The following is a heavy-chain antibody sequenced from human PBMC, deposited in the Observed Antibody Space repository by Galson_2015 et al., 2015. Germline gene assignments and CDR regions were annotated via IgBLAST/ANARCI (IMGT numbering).Heavy chain of an antibody. J-gene: IGHJ6*02. V-gene: IGHV3-53*01. CDR2: IYSGGST. D-gene: IGHD6-13*01. CDR1: GFTVSSNY. CDR3: ARDQRGAAAGVLYYYGMDV. Sequence: SLRLSCAASGFTVSSNYMSWVRQAPGKGLEWVSVIYSGGSTYYADSVKGRFTISRDNSKNTLYLQMNGLRAEDTAVYYCARDQRGAAAGVLYYYGMDVWGQGTTVTVSS.